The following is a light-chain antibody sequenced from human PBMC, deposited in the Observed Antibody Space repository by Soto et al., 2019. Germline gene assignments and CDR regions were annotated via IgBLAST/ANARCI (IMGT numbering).Light chain of an antibody. CDR2: GNS. J-gene: IGLJ1*01. Sequence: QSVLTQPPSVSGAPGQRVTISCTGSSSNIGAGYDVHWYQQLPGTAPKLLIYGNSNLPSGVPDRFSGSRSGTSASLAITGLQAEDEADYYCQSQGVFGTGTKVTVL. CDR1: SSNIGAGYD. V-gene: IGLV1-40*01. CDR3: QSQGV.